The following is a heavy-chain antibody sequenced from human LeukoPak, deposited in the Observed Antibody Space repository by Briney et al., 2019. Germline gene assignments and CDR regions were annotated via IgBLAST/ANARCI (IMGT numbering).Heavy chain of an antibody. CDR1: GYTFTGYY. J-gene: IGHJ6*03. Sequence: ASVKVSCKASGYTFTGYYMHWVRQAPGQGLEWMGWINPNSGGTNYAQKFQGRVTMTRDTSISTAYMELSRLRSDDTAVYYCARDLKCHFRVHGYYMDVWGKGTTVTVSS. CDR2: INPNSGGT. V-gene: IGHV1-2*02. D-gene: IGHD1-1*01. CDR3: ARDLKCHFRVHGYYMDV.